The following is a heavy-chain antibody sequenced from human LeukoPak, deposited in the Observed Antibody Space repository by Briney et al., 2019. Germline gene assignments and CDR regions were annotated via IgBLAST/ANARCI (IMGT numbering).Heavy chain of an antibody. CDR2: INPNSGGT. D-gene: IGHD3-22*01. Sequence: ASVKLSCTASGYTFTGYYMHWVRQAPGQGLEWMGWINPNSGGTNYAQKFQGRVTMTRDTSISTAYMELSRLRSDDTAVYYCARNNYYYDSSGYYDAFDIWGQGTMVTVSS. V-gene: IGHV1-2*02. J-gene: IGHJ3*02. CDR3: ARNNYYYDSSGYYDAFDI. CDR1: GYTFTGYY.